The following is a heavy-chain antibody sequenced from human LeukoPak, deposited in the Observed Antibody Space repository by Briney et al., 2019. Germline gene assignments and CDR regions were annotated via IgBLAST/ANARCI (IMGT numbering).Heavy chain of an antibody. D-gene: IGHD2-21*02. J-gene: IGHJ4*02. CDR1: GGSVSSGSYY. CDR2: IYYSGST. Sequence: SETLSLTCTVSGGSVSSGSYYWSWIRQPPGKGLEWIGYIYYSGSTNYNPSLKSRVTIPVDTSKNRFSLKLSSVTAADTALYYCATEIYCGGDCYSDYWGQGTLVTVSS. CDR3: ATEIYCGGDCYSDY. V-gene: IGHV4-61*01.